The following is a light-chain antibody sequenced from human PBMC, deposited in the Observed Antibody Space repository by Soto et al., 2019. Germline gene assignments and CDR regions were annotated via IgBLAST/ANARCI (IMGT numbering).Light chain of an antibody. CDR1: QSVSSSY. CDR2: GAS. J-gene: IGKJ1*01. V-gene: IGKV3-20*01. Sequence: EIVLTQSPGTLSLSPGEGGTLSCRSSQSVSSSYLAWYQQKPGQAPMLLIYGASSRATGIPDRFSGSGSGTDFTLTISRLEPEDFAVYYCQQYGSLSWTFGQGTKVDIK. CDR3: QQYGSLSWT.